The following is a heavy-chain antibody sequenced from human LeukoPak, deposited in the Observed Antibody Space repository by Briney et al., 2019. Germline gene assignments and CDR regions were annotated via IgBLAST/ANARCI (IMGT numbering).Heavy chain of an antibody. Sequence: GASVKVSCKASGGTFSSYATSWVRQAPGQGLEWIGGIIPIFGTANYAQKFQGRVTITADKSTSTAYMELSSLRSDDTAVYYCARDWGEEYQLPTYWGQGTLVTVSS. V-gene: IGHV1-69*06. CDR3: ARDWGEEYQLPTY. CDR1: GGTFSSYA. J-gene: IGHJ4*02. CDR2: IIPIFGTA. D-gene: IGHD2-2*01.